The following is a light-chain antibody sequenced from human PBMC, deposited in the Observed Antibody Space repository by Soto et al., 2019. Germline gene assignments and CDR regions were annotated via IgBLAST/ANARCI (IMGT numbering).Light chain of an antibody. J-gene: IGKJ3*01. V-gene: IGKV1-33*01. CDR3: QKNDDVPQ. CDR1: QDITNH. Sequence: DIQMTQSPSSLSASVGDRVTITCQASQDITNHLNWYQQKPGKAPKLLIYDSSDLETGVPSRFSGSGSGTYFTLTISSLQSEDIATYYCQKNDDVPQFGPGTRIDIK. CDR2: DSS.